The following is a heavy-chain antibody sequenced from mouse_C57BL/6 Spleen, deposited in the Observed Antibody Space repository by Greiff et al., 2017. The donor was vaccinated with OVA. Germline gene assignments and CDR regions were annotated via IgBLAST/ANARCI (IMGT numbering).Heavy chain of an antibody. J-gene: IGHJ2*01. CDR3: ARGDGSSYRFDY. V-gene: IGHV1-82*01. D-gene: IGHD1-1*01. Sequence: VQLQQSGPELVKPGASVKISCKASGYAFSSSWMNWVKQRPGKGLEWIGRIYPGDGDTNYNGKFKGKATLTADKSSNTAYMQLSSLTAEDSAVYFCARGDGSSYRFDYWGQGTTLTVSS. CDR1: GYAFSSSW. CDR2: IYPGDGDT.